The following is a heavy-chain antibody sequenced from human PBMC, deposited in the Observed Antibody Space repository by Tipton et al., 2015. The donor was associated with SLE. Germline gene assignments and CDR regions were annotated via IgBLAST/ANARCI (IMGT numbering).Heavy chain of an antibody. V-gene: IGHV4-59*11. CDR3: ARVLGSRYCTNGVCTYPFSFYCYMDV. D-gene: IGHD2-8*01. J-gene: IGHJ6*03. CDR1: GASISSHY. Sequence: TLSLTCSVSGASISSHYWTWIRQPPGKGLEWIGYISDRGITNYNPSLKSRVAISIDTSKNQFSLNLSSVTAADTALYYCARVLGSRYCTNGVCTYPFSFYCYMDVWGRATSVTVS. CDR2: ISDRGIT.